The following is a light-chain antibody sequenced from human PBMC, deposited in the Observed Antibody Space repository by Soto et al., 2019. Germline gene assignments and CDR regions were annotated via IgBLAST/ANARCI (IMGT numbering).Light chain of an antibody. CDR3: SSYTSSNTYV. CDR2: EVS. V-gene: IGLV2-18*02. CDR1: SSDVGSYNR. J-gene: IGLJ1*01. Sequence: SVLPQPPSVSVSPGQSVAISCTGTSSDVGSYNRVSWYQQPPGTAPKVMIYEVSNRPSGVPDRFSGSKSGNTASLTISGLQAEDEADYYCSSYTSSNTYVFGTGTKVTVL.